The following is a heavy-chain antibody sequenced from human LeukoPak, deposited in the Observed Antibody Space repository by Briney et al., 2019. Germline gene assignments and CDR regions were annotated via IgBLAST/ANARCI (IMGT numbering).Heavy chain of an antibody. CDR2: INPNSGGT. CDR1: GYTFTGYY. CDR3: ARGDLVPAAYFDY. J-gene: IGHJ4*02. D-gene: IGHD2-2*01. Sequence: ASVKVSCKASGYTFTGYYMHWVRQAPGQGLEWMGWINPNSGGTNYAQKFQGRVTMTRDTSMSTAYMELSRLRSDDTAVYYCARGDLVPAAYFDYWGQGTLVTVSS. V-gene: IGHV1-2*02.